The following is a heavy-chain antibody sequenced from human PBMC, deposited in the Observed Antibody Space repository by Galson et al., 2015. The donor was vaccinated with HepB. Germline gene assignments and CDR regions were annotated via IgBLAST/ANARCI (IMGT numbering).Heavy chain of an antibody. CDR3: ARARIQLWSDDAFDI. D-gene: IGHD5-18*01. CDR1: GYTFTSSA. Sequence: VKVSCKASGYTFTSSAMHWVRQAPGQRLEWMGWMNAGNGNTKYSQKFQGRVTITRDTSASTAYMDLSSLRSEDTAIYYCARARIQLWSDDAFDIWGQGTMVTVSS. CDR2: MNAGNGNT. J-gene: IGHJ3*02. V-gene: IGHV1-3*01.